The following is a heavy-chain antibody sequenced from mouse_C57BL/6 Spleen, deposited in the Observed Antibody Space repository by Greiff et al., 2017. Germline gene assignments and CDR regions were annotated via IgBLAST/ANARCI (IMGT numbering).Heavy chain of an antibody. CDR2: IDPSDSYT. D-gene: IGHD4-1*01. Sequence: VQLQQPGAELVKPGASVKLSCKASGYTFTSYWMQWVKQRPGQGLEWIGEIDPSDSYTNYNQKFKGKATLTVDTSASTAYMQLSSLTSEDSAVYYCARKGLGNYYAMDYWGQGTSVTVSS. CDR3: ARKGLGNYYAMDY. V-gene: IGHV1-50*01. CDR1: GYTFTSYW. J-gene: IGHJ4*01.